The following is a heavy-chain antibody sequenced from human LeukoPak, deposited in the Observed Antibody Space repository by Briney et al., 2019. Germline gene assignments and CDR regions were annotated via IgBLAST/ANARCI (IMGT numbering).Heavy chain of an antibody. CDR3: AKGFEQQPDY. D-gene: IGHD6-13*01. CDR2: ISGSGGST. Sequence: GGSLRLSCAASGFIFSNYWMSWVRQAPGKGLEWVSAISGSGGSTYYADSVKGRFTISRDNSKSTLYLQMNSLRAEDTAVYYCAKGFEQQPDYWGQGTLVTVSS. J-gene: IGHJ4*02. V-gene: IGHV3-23*01. CDR1: GFIFSNYW.